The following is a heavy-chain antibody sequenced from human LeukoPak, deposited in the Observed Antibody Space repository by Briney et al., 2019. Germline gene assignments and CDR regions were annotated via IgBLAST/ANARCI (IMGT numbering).Heavy chain of an antibody. J-gene: IGHJ4*02. Sequence: GESLKISCKGSGDSFNSYWIGWVRHLPGKGLEWMGIIYPGDSDTRYSPSFQGQATISADKSISTAYLQWSSLKASDTAMYYCARQDNWDFDYWGQGTLVTVSS. D-gene: IGHD1-1*01. V-gene: IGHV5-51*01. CDR3: ARQDNWDFDY. CDR2: IYPGDSDT. CDR1: GDSFNSYW.